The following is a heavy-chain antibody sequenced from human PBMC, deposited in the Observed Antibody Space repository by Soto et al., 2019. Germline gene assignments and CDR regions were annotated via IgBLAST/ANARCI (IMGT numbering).Heavy chain of an antibody. V-gene: IGHV4-34*01. D-gene: IGHD3-9*01. CDR3: ARLEGLATISYYFDF. CDR1: GGSFIGYY. Sequence: SETVSLTCAVYGGSFIGYYWSWIRQPPGKGLEWIGEINHSGSTNYNPSLQTRVTISLDKSKSQFSLKLNSVTAADSAVYFCARLEGLATISYYFDFWGPGALVTVSS. CDR2: INHSGST. J-gene: IGHJ4*02.